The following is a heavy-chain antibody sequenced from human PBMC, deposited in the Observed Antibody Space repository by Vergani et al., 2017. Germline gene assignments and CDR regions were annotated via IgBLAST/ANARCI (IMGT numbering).Heavy chain of an antibody. Sequence: EVQLLESGGGLVQPGGSLRLSCAASGFTFSSYAMSWVRQAPGQGLEWVSAISGSGGSTYYADSVKGRLTISRDNAKNTLYLQMNILRAEDTAVYYCAKDRVSPDIVVVVAATFDYWGQGTLVTVSS. V-gene: IGHV3-23*01. CDR3: AKDRVSPDIVVVVAATFDY. CDR1: GFTFSSYA. CDR2: ISGSGGST. D-gene: IGHD2-15*01. J-gene: IGHJ4*02.